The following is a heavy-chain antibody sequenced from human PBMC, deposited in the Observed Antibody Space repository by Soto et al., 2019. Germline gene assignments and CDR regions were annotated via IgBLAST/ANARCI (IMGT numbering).Heavy chain of an antibody. CDR3: ARGLPKWIQRMFEGFWFDP. CDR1: GFIFSRYG. Sequence: QVQLVESGGGVVQPGRSLRLLCEGSGFIFSRYGMHWVRQAPGMGLEWVAVVSHDGLAQYYGDSVKGRFTISRDNSQNTLYMQMNSLRTEDTAVYYCARGLPKWIQRMFEGFWFDPWGQGTLVTVSS. CDR2: VSHDGLAQ. D-gene: IGHD5-18*01. J-gene: IGHJ5*02. V-gene: IGHV3-30*03.